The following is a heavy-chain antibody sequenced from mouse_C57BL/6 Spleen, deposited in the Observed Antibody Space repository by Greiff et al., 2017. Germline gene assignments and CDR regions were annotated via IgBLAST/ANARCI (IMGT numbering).Heavy chain of an antibody. CDR1: GFSLTSYG. CDR2: IWSGGST. Sequence: VQVVESGPGLVQPSQSLSITCTVSGFSLTSYGVHWVRQSPGKGLEWLGVIWSGGSTDYNAAFISRLSISKDNSKCQVFFKMNSLQADDTAIYYCARDVSPYYSEGFDYWGQGTTLTVSS. V-gene: IGHV2-2*01. J-gene: IGHJ2*01. CDR3: ARDVSPYYSEGFDY. D-gene: IGHD2-12*01.